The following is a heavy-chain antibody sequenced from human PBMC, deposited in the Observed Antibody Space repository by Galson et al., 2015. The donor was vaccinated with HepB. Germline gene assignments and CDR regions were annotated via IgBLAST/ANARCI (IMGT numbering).Heavy chain of an antibody. CDR1: GFTFDDYG. CDR2: INWNGGST. Sequence: SLRLSCAASGFTFDDYGMSWVRQAPGKGLEWVSGINWNGGSTGYADSVKGRFTISRDNAKKSLYLQMNSLRAEDTALYYCARGEPIAVAGNDYWGQGTLVTVSS. V-gene: IGHV3-20*04. D-gene: IGHD6-19*01. J-gene: IGHJ4*02. CDR3: ARGEPIAVAGNDY.